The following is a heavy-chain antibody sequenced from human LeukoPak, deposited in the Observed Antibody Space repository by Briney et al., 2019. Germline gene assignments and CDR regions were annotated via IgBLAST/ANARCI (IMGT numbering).Heavy chain of an antibody. CDR2: ISYDGSNK. J-gene: IGHJ4*02. CDR3: AREEMAFDY. CDR1: GFTFSSYA. D-gene: IGHD5-24*01. V-gene: IGHV3-30-3*01. Sequence: GGSLRLSCAASGFTFSSYAMHWVRQAPGKGLEWGAVISYDGSNKYYADSVKGRFTISRDNSKNPLYLQMNSLRAEDTAVYYCAREEMAFDYWGQGTLVTVSS.